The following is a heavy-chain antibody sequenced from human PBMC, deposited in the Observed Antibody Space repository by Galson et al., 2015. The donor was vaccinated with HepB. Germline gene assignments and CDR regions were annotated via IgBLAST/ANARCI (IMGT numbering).Heavy chain of an antibody. Sequence: SLRLSCAASEFTFSSYAMTWVRQAPGKGLEWVSSISGSGSTTYYADSVKGRFTVSRDNSKNTLFLQMNSLRAEDTAVYYCAKWRLSDFWSGLDYWGQGTLVTVSS. CDR2: ISGSGSTT. J-gene: IGHJ4*02. CDR3: AKWRLSDFWSGLDY. CDR1: EFTFSSYA. V-gene: IGHV3-23*01. D-gene: IGHD3-3*01.